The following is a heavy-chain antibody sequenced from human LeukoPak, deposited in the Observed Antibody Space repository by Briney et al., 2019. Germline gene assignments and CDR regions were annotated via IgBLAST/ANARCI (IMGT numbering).Heavy chain of an antibody. CDR2: IYSCGST. CDR1: GFTVSSNY. J-gene: IGHJ3*02. D-gene: IGHD6-19*01. CDR3: ASPSSGWYTECDDAFDI. Sequence: GGSLGLSCAASGFTVSSNYMSWVRQAPGKGLEWVLVIYSCGSTYYADSVKGRFTISRDNSKNTLYLQMNSLRAEDTAVYYCASPSSGWYTECDDAFDIWGQGTMVTVSS. V-gene: IGHV3-53*01.